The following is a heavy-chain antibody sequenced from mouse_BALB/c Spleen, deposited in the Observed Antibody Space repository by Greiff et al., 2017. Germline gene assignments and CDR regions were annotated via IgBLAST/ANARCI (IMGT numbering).Heavy chain of an antibody. CDR3: ARYYYGYPYWYFDV. D-gene: IGHD2-2*01. J-gene: IGHJ1*01. Sequence: EVKLEESGPGLVKPSQSLSLTCTVTGYSITSDYAWNWIRQFPGNKLEWMGYISYSGSTSYNPSLKSRISITRDTSKNQFFLQLNSVTTEDTATYYCARYYYGYPYWYFDVWGAGTTVTVSS. V-gene: IGHV3-2*02. CDR2: ISYSGST. CDR1: GYSITSDYA.